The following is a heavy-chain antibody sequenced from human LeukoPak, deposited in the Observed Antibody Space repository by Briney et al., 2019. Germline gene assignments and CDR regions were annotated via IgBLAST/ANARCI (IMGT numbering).Heavy chain of an antibody. J-gene: IGHJ4*02. CDR1: GYTFTGYH. CDR3: ARRETNTQWGFDY. V-gene: IGHV1-2*02. Sequence: ASVKVSCKSSGYTFTGYHMHWVRQAPGQGLEWVGWVNPNNGDTNYSQKFQGRGTMSRDTSISTAYMELNSLRSDDTAVYYCARRETNTQWGFDYWGQGTLVTVSS. D-gene: IGHD1-26*01. CDR2: VNPNNGDT.